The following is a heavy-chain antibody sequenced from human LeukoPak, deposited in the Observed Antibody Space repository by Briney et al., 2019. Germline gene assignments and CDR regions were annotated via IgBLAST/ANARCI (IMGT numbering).Heavy chain of an antibody. D-gene: IGHD1-14*01. V-gene: IGHV3-53*01. J-gene: IGHJ4*02. CDR3: ARGVEPLAANTLAY. CDR1: GFTVITND. CDR2: LYSDGNT. Sequence: GGSLRLSCAASGFTVITNDMTWVRQAPGKGLEWVSVLYSDGNTKNADSVQCRFTISRENSKTTLYLQMNSLSPDDTAVYYCARGVEPLAANTLAYWGQGTLVTVSS.